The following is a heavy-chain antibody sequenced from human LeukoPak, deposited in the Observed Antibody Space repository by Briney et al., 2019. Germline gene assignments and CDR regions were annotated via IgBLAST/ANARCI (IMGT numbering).Heavy chain of an antibody. D-gene: IGHD1-1*01. CDR3: ARDSGASTKEPTGGYYYYGMDV. CDR1: GLTVSRNY. CDR2: NYSDCST. V-gene: IGHV3-53*01. J-gene: IGHJ6*02. Sequence: GGSPTLSCGSSGLTVSRNYMSWVRQALGKGLEWVSLNYSDCSTSYSESVKGRFTISRDNSKNTMSLQLNSLRAEDTAVYYFARDSGASTKEPTGGYYYYGMDVWGQGTTVTVSS.